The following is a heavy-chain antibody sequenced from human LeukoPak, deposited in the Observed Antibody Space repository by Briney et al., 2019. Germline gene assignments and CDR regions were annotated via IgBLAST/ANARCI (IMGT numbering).Heavy chain of an antibody. CDR3: ACCSSTSCPTGDWYFDL. V-gene: IGHV1-69*01. CDR1: GGTFTSYA. D-gene: IGHD2-2*01. CDR2: IIPIFGTA. J-gene: IGHJ2*01. Sequence: SVKVSCKAFGGTFTSYAISWVRQAPGQGLEGMGGIIPIFGTANYAQKFQGRVTITADESTSTAYMELSSLRSEDTAVYYCACCSSTSCPTGDWYFDLWGRGTLVTVSS.